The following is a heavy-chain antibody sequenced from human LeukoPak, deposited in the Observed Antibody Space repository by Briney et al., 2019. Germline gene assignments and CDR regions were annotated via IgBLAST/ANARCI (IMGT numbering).Heavy chain of an antibody. CDR1: GGSFSGYY. Sequence: SETLSLTCAVYGGSFSGYYWSWIRQPPGKGLEWIGEINHSGSTNYNPSLKSRVTISVDTSKNQFSLKLSSVTAADTAVYYCARGRYYYDSSGYYTPFEYGTDVWGQGTTVTVSS. CDR3: ARGRYYYDSSGYYTPFEYGTDV. J-gene: IGHJ6*02. CDR2: INHSGST. D-gene: IGHD3-22*01. V-gene: IGHV4-34*01.